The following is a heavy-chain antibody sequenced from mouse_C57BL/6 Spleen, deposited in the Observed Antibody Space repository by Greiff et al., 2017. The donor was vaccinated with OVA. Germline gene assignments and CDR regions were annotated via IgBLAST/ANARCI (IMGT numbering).Heavy chain of an antibody. CDR3: ARSHYYGSSYEGWYFDV. V-gene: IGHV1-22*01. CDR2: INPNNGGT. CDR1: GYTFTDYN. Sequence: VQLQQSGPELVKPGASVKMSCKASGYTFTDYNMHWVKQSHGKSLEWIGYINPNNGGTSYNQKFKGKATLTVNKSSSTAYMELRSLTSEDSAVYYCARSHYYGSSYEGWYFDVWGTGTTVTVSS. J-gene: IGHJ1*03. D-gene: IGHD1-1*01.